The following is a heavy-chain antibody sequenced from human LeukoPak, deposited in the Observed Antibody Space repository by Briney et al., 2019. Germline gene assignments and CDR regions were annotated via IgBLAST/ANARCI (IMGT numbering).Heavy chain of an antibody. CDR3: AREDQDYYGSGSLTG. Sequence: SEALSLTCTVSGGSISANYWIWVRQPAGKGRENVARIYSAEVATYTPSLKSRATLSSDTSKNQFSLKLSSVTAADAAVYYCAREDQDYYGSGSLTGWGQGTLVTVSS. D-gene: IGHD3-10*01. CDR1: GGSISANY. J-gene: IGHJ4*02. V-gene: IGHV4-4*07. CDR2: IYSAEVA.